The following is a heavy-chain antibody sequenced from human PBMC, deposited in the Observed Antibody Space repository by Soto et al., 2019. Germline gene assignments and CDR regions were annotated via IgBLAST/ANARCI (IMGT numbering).Heavy chain of an antibody. D-gene: IGHD6-13*01. Sequence: VEACCKAPGYTFTNYYIKWVRQEAGQGLEWIGWVNPKSGNTGYAQKFQGRVTMTRTTSINTAYMELRSLKSEDTAVYYCATPTLPGSAADVWGQGTTVTSP. CDR3: ATPTLPGSAADV. CDR1: GYTFTNYY. CDR2: VNPKSGNT. V-gene: IGHV1-8*01. J-gene: IGHJ6*02.